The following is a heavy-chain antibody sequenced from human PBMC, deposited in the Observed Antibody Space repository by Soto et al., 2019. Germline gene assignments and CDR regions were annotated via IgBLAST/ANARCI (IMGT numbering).Heavy chain of an antibody. CDR2: IGRGGDT. CDR1: GFTLTSYG. J-gene: IGHJ4*02. Sequence: GGSLRLSCEVSGFTLTSYGMNWVRQAPDKGLEWVSTIGRGGDTFYADSVRGRFTISRDNSKNTLYLQMNSLRAEDTAVYYCARARQQLAYFDYWGQGTLVTVSS. V-gene: IGHV3-23*01. CDR3: ARARQQLAYFDY. D-gene: IGHD6-13*01.